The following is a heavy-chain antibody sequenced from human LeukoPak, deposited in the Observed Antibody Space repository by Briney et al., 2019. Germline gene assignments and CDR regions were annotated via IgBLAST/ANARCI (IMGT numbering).Heavy chain of an antibody. CDR1: GFTFSSYA. CDR3: AINSGWYGAIDY. D-gene: IGHD6-19*01. J-gene: IGHJ4*02. CDR2: VRDSGIGT. V-gene: IGHV3-23*01. Sequence: PGGSLRLSCAASGFTFSSYAMTWVRQAPGKGLEWVSTVRDSGIGTYSADSVKGRFTISRDNSKNTLFLQMNSLRAEDTAVYYCAINSGWYGAIDYWGQGTLVTVSS.